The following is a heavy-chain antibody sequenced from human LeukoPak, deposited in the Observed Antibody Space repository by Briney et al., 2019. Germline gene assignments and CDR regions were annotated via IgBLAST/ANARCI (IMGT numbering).Heavy chain of an antibody. Sequence: SETLSLTCTVSGGSLSSGDYYWSWIRQPPGKGLEWIGYIYYSGSTYYNPSLKSRVTISVDTSKNQFSPKLSSVTAADTAVYYCATMTTVTTYYFDYWGQGTLVTVSS. CDR2: IYYSGST. V-gene: IGHV4-30-4*01. D-gene: IGHD4-17*01. CDR3: ATMTTVTTYYFDY. J-gene: IGHJ4*02. CDR1: GGSLSSGDYY.